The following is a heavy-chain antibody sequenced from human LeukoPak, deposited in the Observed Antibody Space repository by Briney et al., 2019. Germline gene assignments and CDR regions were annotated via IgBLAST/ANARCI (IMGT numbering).Heavy chain of an antibody. Sequence: ASVKVSCKASGYSFTGYFLHWVRQAPGQGLEWMGWINPNNGLTNYTQKFKGRVTMTRDTSSATGYMELNRLTSDDTAVFYCARAWGSLYYFDHWGQATLVTVSS. CDR1: GYSFTGYF. CDR2: INPNNGLT. V-gene: IGHV1-2*02. CDR3: ARAWGSLYYFDH. J-gene: IGHJ4*02. D-gene: IGHD3-16*01.